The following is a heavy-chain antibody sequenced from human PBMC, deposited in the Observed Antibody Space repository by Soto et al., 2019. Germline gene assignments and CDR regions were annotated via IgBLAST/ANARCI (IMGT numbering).Heavy chain of an antibody. D-gene: IGHD3-16*02. CDR1: GGTFSSYA. CDR2: IIPIFGTA. V-gene: IGHV1-69*12. CDR3: ATPIKALRGYDYGMDV. Sequence: QVQLVQSGAEVKKPGSSVKVSCKASGGTFSSYAISWVRQAPGQGLEWMGGIIPIFGTANYAQKFQGRVTITADESTRPAYMELSSLRSEDTAVYYCATPIKALRGYDYGMDVWGQGTTVTVSS. J-gene: IGHJ6*02.